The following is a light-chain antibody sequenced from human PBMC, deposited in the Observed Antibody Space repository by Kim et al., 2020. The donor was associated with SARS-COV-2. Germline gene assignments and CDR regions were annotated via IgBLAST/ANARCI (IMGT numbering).Light chain of an antibody. V-gene: IGLV4-69*02. Sequence: ASVKLTGTLSSGHSSYAIAWHQQQPEKGPRYLMNLNSDGSHTKGDGIPDRFSGSSSGAERYLTISSLQSEDEADYYCQTWGTGIRVFGGGTQLTVL. CDR2: LNSDGSH. CDR3: QTWGTGIRV. J-gene: IGLJ3*02. CDR1: SGHSSYA.